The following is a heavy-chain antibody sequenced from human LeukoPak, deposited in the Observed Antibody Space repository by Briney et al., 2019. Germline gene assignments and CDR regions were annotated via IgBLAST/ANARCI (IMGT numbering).Heavy chain of an antibody. CDR3: ARDEYYYDSSGYIAFDI. Sequence: SETLSLTCTVSGGSISSYYWSWIRQPPGKGLEWIGYIYYSGSTNYNPSLKSRVTISVDTSKNQFSLKLSSVTAADTAVYYCARDEYYYDSSGYIAFDIWGQGTMVTVSS. D-gene: IGHD3-22*01. CDR2: IYYSGST. V-gene: IGHV4-59*01. CDR1: GGSISSYY. J-gene: IGHJ3*02.